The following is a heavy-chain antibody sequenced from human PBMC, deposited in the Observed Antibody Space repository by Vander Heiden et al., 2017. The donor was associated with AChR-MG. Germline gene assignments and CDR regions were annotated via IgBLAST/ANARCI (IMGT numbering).Heavy chain of an antibody. V-gene: IGHV3-33*01. Sequence: VPLAAVGGALVPSGRSLRLYCAPCGFPVSGYGMHWVRQAPGKGLEWVAVIWDGGSNKYYADSVKGRFTITRDNSKNTLYLQMNSLRAEDTAVYYCARDHCRSTSCYLLDYWGQGTLVTVSS. CDR1: GFPVSGYG. CDR2: IWDGGSNK. D-gene: IGHD2-2*01. CDR3: ARDHCRSTSCYLLDY. J-gene: IGHJ4*02.